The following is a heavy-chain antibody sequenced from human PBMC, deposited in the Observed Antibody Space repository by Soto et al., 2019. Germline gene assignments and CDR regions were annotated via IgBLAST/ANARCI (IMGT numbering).Heavy chain of an antibody. D-gene: IGHD2-8*01. Sequence: QVQVVESGGGVVQPGRSLRLSCAASGFTFSNYGMHWVRQAPGKGLEWVAVISYDGSNKYYADSVKGRFTISRDKSKNTLYLEMNGLRFEDTDVYYCARQYEYAFDIWGQGKMVTASS. CDR2: ISYDGSNK. CDR1: GFTFSNYG. V-gene: IGHV3-30*03. CDR3: ARQYEYAFDI. J-gene: IGHJ3*02.